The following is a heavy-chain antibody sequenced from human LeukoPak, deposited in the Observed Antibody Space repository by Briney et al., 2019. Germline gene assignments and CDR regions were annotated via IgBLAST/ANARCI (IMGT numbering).Heavy chain of an antibody. J-gene: IGHJ3*02. V-gene: IGHV3-21*01. CDR1: GFTFGSYS. Sequence: PGGSLRLSCAASGFTFGSYSMNWVRQAPGKGLEWVSSISSRSSNIYHADSVKGRFTISRDNAKNSLYLQMDSLRAEDTAVYYCARDEGSQPRNDAFDIWGQGTMVTVSS. CDR3: ARDEGSQPRNDAFDI. D-gene: IGHD1-14*01. CDR2: ISSRSSNI.